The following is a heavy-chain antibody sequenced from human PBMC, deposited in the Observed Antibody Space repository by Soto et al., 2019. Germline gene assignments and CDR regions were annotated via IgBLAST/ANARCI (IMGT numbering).Heavy chain of an antibody. CDR1: GFTFTTYS. CDR2: ISNTGSTI. CDR3: ARGTMTAVSKTDS. J-gene: IGHJ4*02. V-gene: IGHV3-48*01. D-gene: IGHD4-17*01. Sequence: EVQLVESGGGLVQPGGSLRLPCAASGFTFTTYSMNWVRLAPGKGLEWLSYISNTGSTIYYADSVRGRFTISRDNAKNSLYLQMSGLRVEDTAVYYCARGTMTAVSKTDSWGQGALVTVSS.